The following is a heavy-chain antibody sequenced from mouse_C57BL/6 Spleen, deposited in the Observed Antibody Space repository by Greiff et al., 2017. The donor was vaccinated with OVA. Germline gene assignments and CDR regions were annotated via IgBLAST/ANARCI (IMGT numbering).Heavy chain of an antibody. V-gene: IGHV5-4*03. CDR2: ISDGGSYT. CDR1: GFTFSSYA. J-gene: IGHJ3*01. D-gene: IGHD2-5*01. CDR3: ESPYSNYGGFAY. Sequence: EVKLVESGGGLVKPGGSLKLSCAASGFTFSSYAMPWVRQTPEKRLEWVATISDGGSYTYYPDNVKGRFTISRDNAKNNLYLQMSNLKSEDTAMYYCESPYSNYGGFAYWGQGTLVTVSA.